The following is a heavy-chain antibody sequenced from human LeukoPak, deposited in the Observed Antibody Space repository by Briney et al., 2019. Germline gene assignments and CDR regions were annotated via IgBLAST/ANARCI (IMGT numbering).Heavy chain of an antibody. J-gene: IGHJ4*02. D-gene: IGHD2-21*02. V-gene: IGHV3-48*01. CDR3: ARAVTVVTRRGLVFDY. CDR1: GFGSCVDS. CDR2: ISSSSNTI. Sequence: GGSLRLSCAVSGFGSCVDSMECGRQAPGKGLEWVSYISSSSNTIYYADSVKGRFTISRDNAKNSLFLQMNSLRAEDTSVYYCARAVTVVTRRGLVFDYCGQGTLVTVSS.